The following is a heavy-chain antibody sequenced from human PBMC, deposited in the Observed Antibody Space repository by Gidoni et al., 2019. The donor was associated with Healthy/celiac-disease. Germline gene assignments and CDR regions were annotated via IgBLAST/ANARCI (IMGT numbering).Heavy chain of an antibody. CDR3: ARGFRFWFDP. J-gene: IGHJ5*02. D-gene: IGHD3-16*01. CDR1: GGSISSSSYY. V-gene: IGHV4-39*01. Sequence: QLQLQESGPGLVKPSETLSLTCTVSGGSISSSSYYWGWIRQPPGKGLAWIGSIYYSGSTYYNPSLKSRVTISVDTSKNQFSLKLSSVTAADTAVYYCARGFRFWFDPWGQGTLVTVSS. CDR2: IYYSGST.